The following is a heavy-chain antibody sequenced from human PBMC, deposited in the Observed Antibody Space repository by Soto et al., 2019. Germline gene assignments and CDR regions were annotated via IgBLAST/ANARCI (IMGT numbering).Heavy chain of an antibody. CDR2: VFHTGNT. CDR3: ARKAWGSFDY. J-gene: IGHJ4*02. Sequence: SETLSLTCAVSGDSISSSVWWTWVRQPPGKGLEWIGEVFHTGNTNYNPSLKSRVTTSVDKSTNEFYLKVTSVTAAHTAIYYCARKAWGSFDYWGQGAL. CDR1: GDSISSSVW. D-gene: IGHD7-27*01. V-gene: IGHV4-4*02.